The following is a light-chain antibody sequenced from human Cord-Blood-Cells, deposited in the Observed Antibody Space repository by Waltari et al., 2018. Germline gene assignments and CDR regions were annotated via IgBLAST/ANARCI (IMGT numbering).Light chain of an antibody. CDR3: QSYDSSLSGYV. CDR1: SSNIGNNA. CDR2: YDD. V-gene: IGLV1-36*01. Sequence: QSVLTQPPSVSEAPRQRVTISCSGSSSNIGNNAVNWYQQLPGKAPKLLIYYDDLLPSGVSDRFSGSKSGTSASLAITGLQAEDEADYYCQSYDSSLSGYVFGTGTKVTVL. J-gene: IGLJ1*01.